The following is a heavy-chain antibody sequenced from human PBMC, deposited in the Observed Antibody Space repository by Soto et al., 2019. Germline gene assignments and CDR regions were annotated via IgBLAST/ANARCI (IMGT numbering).Heavy chain of an antibody. D-gene: IGHD2-8*01. CDR3: TTDRGHMYDFDY. J-gene: IGHJ4*02. CDR1: GFTFDNAW. V-gene: IGHV3-15*01. CDR2: IKSKTDGGTA. Sequence: EVQLVESGGGLVKPGGSLRLSCAASGFTFDNAWMSWVRQAPGKGLEWAGRIKSKTDGGTADYAAAVKGRFTISRDDSKNTLFLQMNSLKTEDTAVYYCTTDRGHMYDFDYWGQGTLVPVSS.